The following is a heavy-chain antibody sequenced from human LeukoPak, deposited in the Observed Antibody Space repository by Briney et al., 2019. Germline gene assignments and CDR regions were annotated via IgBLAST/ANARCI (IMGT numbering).Heavy chain of an antibody. J-gene: IGHJ1*01. V-gene: IGHV4-39*01. CDR2: IYYSGST. CDR3: ARSTQWLVPLSI. CDR1: GGSISSSSYY. D-gene: IGHD6-19*01. Sequence: KPSETLSLTCTVSGGSISSSSYYWGWIRQPPGKGLEWIGSIYYSGSTYYNPSLKSRVTIPVDTSKNQFSLKLSSVTAADTAVYYCARSTQWLVPLSIWGQGTLVTVSS.